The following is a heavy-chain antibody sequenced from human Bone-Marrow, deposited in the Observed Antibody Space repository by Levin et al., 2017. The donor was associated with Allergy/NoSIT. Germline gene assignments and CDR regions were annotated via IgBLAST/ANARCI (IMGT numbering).Heavy chain of an antibody. CDR1: GFTVSSNY. J-gene: IGHJ4*02. V-gene: IGHV3-66*01. CDR3: ARDCGGDCYLWNDY. CDR2: IYSGGST. Sequence: GGSLRLSCAASGFTVSSNYMSWVRQAPGKGLEWVSVIYSGGSTYYADSVKGRFTISRDNSKNTLYLQMNSLRAEDTAVYYCARDCGGDCYLWNDYWGQGTLVTVSS. D-gene: IGHD2-21*02.